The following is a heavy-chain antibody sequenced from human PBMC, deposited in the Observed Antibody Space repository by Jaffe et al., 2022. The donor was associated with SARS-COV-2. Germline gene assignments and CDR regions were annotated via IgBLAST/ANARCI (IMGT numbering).Heavy chain of an antibody. D-gene: IGHD3-16*01. V-gene: IGHV1-46*01. CDR3: ARRGYTFGTTPFDY. CDR1: GYTFTNYY. Sequence: QVQLVQSGAEVKKPGASVKVSCKASGYTFTNYYIHWVRQAPGQGLEWMGIINPSGGSTSYAEKFQGRVTMTRDTSTSTVYMELSSLRSEDTAVYYCARRGYTFGTTPFDYWGQGILVTVSS. J-gene: IGHJ4*02. CDR2: INPSGGST.